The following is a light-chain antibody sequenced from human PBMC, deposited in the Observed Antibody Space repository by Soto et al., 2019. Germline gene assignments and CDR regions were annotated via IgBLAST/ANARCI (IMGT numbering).Light chain of an antibody. Sequence: DIVMTQSPLSLPVTPGEPASISCRSSQSLLHSNGYNYLDWYLQKPGQSPQLLIYLGSNRASGVPDRFSGSGSGTDFTLKISRVEAEDVRVYYCMQALQTPVTLGGGTKVEIK. V-gene: IGKV2-28*01. CDR3: MQALQTPVT. J-gene: IGKJ4*01. CDR2: LGS. CDR1: QSLLHSNGYNY.